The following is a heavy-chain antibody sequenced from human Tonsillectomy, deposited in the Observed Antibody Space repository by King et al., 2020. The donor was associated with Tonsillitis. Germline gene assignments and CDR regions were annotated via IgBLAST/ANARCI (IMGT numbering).Heavy chain of an antibody. Sequence: VQLQESGPGLVKPSETLSLTCSVSGGSISSYYWSWIRQPPGKGLEYIGYIFYSGSTNYNPSLKSRITISVDTSKNQFSLKLSSVAAADTAVYYCAGFSSGRYRSFDYWGQGTLVTVSS. J-gene: IGHJ4*02. CDR1: GGSISSYY. CDR2: IFYSGST. CDR3: AGFSSGRYRSFDY. V-gene: IGHV4-59*01. D-gene: IGHD6-19*01.